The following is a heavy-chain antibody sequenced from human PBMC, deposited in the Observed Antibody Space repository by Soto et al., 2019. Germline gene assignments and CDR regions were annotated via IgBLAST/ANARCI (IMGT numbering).Heavy chain of an antibody. V-gene: IGHV4-34*01. D-gene: IGHD2-15*01. CDR3: ARGGYCSGGSCSGPSFEY. CDR1: GGPFSDYY. CDR2: INQSGST. J-gene: IGHJ4*01. Sequence: SETLSLTCAVHGGPFSDYYWSWIRQPPGKGLEWIGEINQSGSTDYNPSLKSRVTISVDTSKNQFSLKLSSVTAADTALYYCARGGYCSGGSCSGPSFEYWGHGTLVTVSS.